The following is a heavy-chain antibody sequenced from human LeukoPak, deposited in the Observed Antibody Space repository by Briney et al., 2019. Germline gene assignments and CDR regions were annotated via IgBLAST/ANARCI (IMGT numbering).Heavy chain of an antibody. Sequence: PGGSLRLSCAASGFTFSSYAMSWVRQAPGKGLEWVSAISGSGGSTYYADSVKGRFTISRDNSRNTLYLQMNSLRAEDTALYYCARRDGYSMDYWGQGTLVTVSS. CDR2: ISGSGGST. V-gene: IGHV3-23*01. CDR3: ARRDGYSMDY. CDR1: GFTFSSYA. D-gene: IGHD5-24*01. J-gene: IGHJ4*02.